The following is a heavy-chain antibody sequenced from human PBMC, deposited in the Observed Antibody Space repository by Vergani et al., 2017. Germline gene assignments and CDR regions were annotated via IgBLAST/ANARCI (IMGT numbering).Heavy chain of an antibody. CDR3: ARDLRLLYNRFDP. D-gene: IGHD1-14*01. Sequence: QVQLVESGGGVVQPGRSLRLSCAASGFTFNQYGMHWVRQAPGKGLEWVAVTWYDGNNKQYADSVKGRFTSSRDNSKSTMYLEMNSLRDEDTGVYYCARDLRLLYNRFDPWGEETLVTVSS. V-gene: IGHV3-33*01. J-gene: IGHJ5*02. CDR1: GFTFNQYG. CDR2: TWYDGNNK.